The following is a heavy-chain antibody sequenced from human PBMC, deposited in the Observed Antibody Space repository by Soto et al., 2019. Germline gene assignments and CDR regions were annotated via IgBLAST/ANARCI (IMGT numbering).Heavy chain of an antibody. CDR2: IHYSGRT. CDR1: GGAVSSESYY. CDR3: ARQRLGELYWGIVDS. D-gene: IGHD3-16*01. V-gene: IGHV4-61*01. Sequence: QVQLRESGPRLVKPSETLSLTCTVSGGAVSSESYYWSWIRQPPGGGLEWIGYIHYSGRTNYKVSLRSRLTASIDTSKNQFSVELNSVTAADTAVYYCARQRLGELYWGIVDSWGQGTLVTVSS. J-gene: IGHJ4*02.